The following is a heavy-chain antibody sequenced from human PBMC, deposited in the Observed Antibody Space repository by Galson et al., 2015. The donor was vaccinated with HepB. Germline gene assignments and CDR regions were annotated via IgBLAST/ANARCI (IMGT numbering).Heavy chain of an antibody. CDR3: VHRVRSVREFIPGYWYFDL. V-gene: IGHV2-5*02. Sequence: PALVNPTQTLRLTCTFSGFSLTTSGVGVGWIRQTPGKALEWLALIYWDDDKRFSPSLKSRLTITKDTSKNQVVLTMTNMDPVDTATYYCVHRVRSVREFIPGYWYFDLWGRGTLVTVSS. CDR1: GFSLTTSGVG. J-gene: IGHJ2*01. CDR2: IYWDDDK. D-gene: IGHD3-10*01.